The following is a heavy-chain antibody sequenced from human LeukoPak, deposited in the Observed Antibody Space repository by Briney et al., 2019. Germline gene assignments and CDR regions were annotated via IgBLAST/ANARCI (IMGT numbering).Heavy chain of an antibody. Sequence: ASVKVSCKASGYTFTGYYMHWVRQAPGQGLEWMGIINPNGGSTSYAQKFQGRVSMTRDTSTSTVYMELSSLRSEDAAVYYCARAPSPRAPTDYWGQGTLVTVSS. CDR3: ARAPSPRAPTDY. CDR1: GYTFTGYY. J-gene: IGHJ4*02. CDR2: INPNGGST. V-gene: IGHV1-46*01.